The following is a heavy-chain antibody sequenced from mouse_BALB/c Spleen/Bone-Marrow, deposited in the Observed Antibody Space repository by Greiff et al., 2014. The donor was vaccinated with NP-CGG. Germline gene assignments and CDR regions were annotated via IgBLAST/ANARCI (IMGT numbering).Heavy chain of an antibody. V-gene: IGHV3-1*02. CDR2: IHYSGTT. CDR3: ARFAGTPYTMDY. Sequence: EVQVVESGPDLVKPSQSLSPTCTVTGYSITSYYSWHWIRQFPGNKLEWMGYIHYSGTTVYNPSLKSRISITRDTSNNQFFLQLNSVTTEDTATYYCARFAGTPYTMDYWGQGTSVTVSS. J-gene: IGHJ4*01. CDR1: GYSITSYYS. D-gene: IGHD4-1*01.